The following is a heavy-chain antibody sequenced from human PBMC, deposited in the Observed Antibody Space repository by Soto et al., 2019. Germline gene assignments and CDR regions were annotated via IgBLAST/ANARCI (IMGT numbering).Heavy chain of an antibody. CDR3: ARGLRGYIYDSLGTPRPISWFDP. CDR1: GGAFSDYY. D-gene: IGHD5-18*01. V-gene: IGHV4-34*01. J-gene: IGHJ5*02. Sequence: KTSETLSLTCAVAGGAFSDYYWTWIRQPLGKGLQWIGEIHPSGDTNYDPSLKSRVTLSVDTSTNRVSLRLTSVTAADTAVYYCARGLRGYIYDSLGTPRPISWFDPWGQGTLVTVSS. CDR2: IHPSGDT.